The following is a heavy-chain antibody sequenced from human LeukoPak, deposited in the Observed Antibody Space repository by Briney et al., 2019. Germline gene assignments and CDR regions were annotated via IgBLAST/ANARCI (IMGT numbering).Heavy chain of an antibody. J-gene: IGHJ4*02. CDR3: ARQQGLQNLNFDY. Sequence: ASVTVSCTASGYTFTGYYMHWVRQAPGQGLEWMGWINPNSGGTNYAQKFQGRVTMARDTSISTAYMELSRLSPEDTAVYYCARQQGLQNLNFDYWRQGALDTVSS. CDR2: INPNSGGT. D-gene: IGHD4-11*01. CDR1: GYTFTGYY. V-gene: IGHV1-2*02.